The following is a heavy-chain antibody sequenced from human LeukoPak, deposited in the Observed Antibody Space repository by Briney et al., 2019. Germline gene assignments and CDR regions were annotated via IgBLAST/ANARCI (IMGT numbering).Heavy chain of an antibody. V-gene: IGHV1-2*02. J-gene: IGHJ4*02. CDR3: ARDCSGGSCYDY. CDR2: INPNSGGT. D-gene: IGHD2-15*01. Sequence: ASVKVSCKASGYTFTGYYMHWVRQAPGQGLEWMGWINPNSGGTNYAQKFQGRVTMTRDTSISTAYMELSRLRSDDTAVYYCARDCSGGSCYDYWGQGTLVIVSS. CDR1: GYTFTGYY.